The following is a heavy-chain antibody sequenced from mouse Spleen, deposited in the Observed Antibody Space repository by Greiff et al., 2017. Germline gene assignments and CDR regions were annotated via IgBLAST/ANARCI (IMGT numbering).Heavy chain of an antibody. J-gene: IGHJ2*01. CDR3: ARSDGNYLYYFDY. CDR1: GFTFSSFG. D-gene: IGHD2-1*01. Sequence: EVQLVESGGGLVQPGGSRKLSCAASGFTFSSFGMHWVRQAPEKGLEWVAYISSGSSTIYYADTVKGRFTISRDNPKNTLFLQMTSLRSEDTAMYYCARSDGNYLYYFDYWGQGTTLTVSS. CDR2: ISSGSSTI. V-gene: IGHV5-17*02.